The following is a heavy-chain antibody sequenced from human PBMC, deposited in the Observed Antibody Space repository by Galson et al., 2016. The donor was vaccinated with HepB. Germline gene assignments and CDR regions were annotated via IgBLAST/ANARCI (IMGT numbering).Heavy chain of an antibody. CDR1: GFTFGNYV. V-gene: IGHV3-23*01. D-gene: IGHD5-18*01. CDR3: AKDIRSYGLFGRFDY. CDR2: ITNIGGNA. Sequence: SLRLSCAASGFTFGNYVMSWVRQAPGKGLEWVSSITNIGGNAYYADSVKGRFTISRDNSKNTLFLQMNSLRAEDTAVYYCAKDIRSYGLFGRFDYWGQGTLVTVSS. J-gene: IGHJ4*02.